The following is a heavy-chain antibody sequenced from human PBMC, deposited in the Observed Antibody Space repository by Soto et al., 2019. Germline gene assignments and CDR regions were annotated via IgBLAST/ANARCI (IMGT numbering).Heavy chain of an antibody. V-gene: IGHV3-9*01. CDR1: GFTFDDYA. J-gene: IGHJ4*02. D-gene: IGHD5-18*01. Sequence: EVQLVESGGGLVQPGRSLRLSCAASGFTFDDYAMHWVRQAPGKGLEWVSGISWNSGSIGYADSVKGRFTISRDNAKNSLYLQMNRLRAEDTALYYCAKDEGMDTAMVPRGFDYWGQGTLVTVSS. CDR2: ISWNSGSI. CDR3: AKDEGMDTAMVPRGFDY.